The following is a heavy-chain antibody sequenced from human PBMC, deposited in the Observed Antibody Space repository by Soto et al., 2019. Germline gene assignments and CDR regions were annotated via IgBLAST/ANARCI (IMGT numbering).Heavy chain of an antibody. V-gene: IGHV3-23*01. CDR2: ISGSGGST. J-gene: IGHJ4*02. Sequence: GGSLRLSCAASGFTFSSYAMSWVRQAPGKGLEWVSAISGSGGSTYYADSVKGRFTISRDNSKNTLYLQMNSLRAEDTAVYYCAKVLGHSLWFGAAIDYWGQGTLVTVSS. CDR1: GFTFSSYA. CDR3: AKVLGHSLWFGAAIDY. D-gene: IGHD3-10*01.